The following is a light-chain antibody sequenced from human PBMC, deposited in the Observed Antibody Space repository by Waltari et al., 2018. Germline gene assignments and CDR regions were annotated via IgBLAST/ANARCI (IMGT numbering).Light chain of an antibody. CDR3: QQYGSSPRT. J-gene: IGKJ1*01. CDR2: GGS. Sequence: EIVLTQSPATLSLSPGERATLSCRASQSVRNNYLAWYQQTPGQAPRLLIYGGSNRATVISDRFSGSGSGTDFTLTISRLEPEDFTVYYCQQYGSSPRTFGQGTKVE. CDR1: QSVRNNY. V-gene: IGKV3-20*01.